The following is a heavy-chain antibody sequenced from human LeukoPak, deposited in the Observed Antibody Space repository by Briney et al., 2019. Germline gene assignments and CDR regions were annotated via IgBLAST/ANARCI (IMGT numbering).Heavy chain of an antibody. J-gene: IGHJ1*01. CDR2: IYYSGRT. D-gene: IGHD3-22*01. Sequence: SETLSLTWSVSGDSISRSDSYWDWIRQPPGKGLEWIGTIYYSGRTYYSPSLKSRVTMSVDTPNNQFSLNLRSVTAADTAVYYCARRRYYDGSGYLEWGQGTLLSVSS. CDR3: ARRRYYDGSGYLE. CDR1: GDSISRSDSY. V-gene: IGHV4-39*01.